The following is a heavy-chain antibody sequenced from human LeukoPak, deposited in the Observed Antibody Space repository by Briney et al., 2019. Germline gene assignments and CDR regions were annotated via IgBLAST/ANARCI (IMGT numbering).Heavy chain of an antibody. D-gene: IGHD4-17*01. CDR2: IWYDGSNN. V-gene: IGHV3-33*06. Sequence: QPGRSLRLSCAASGFTFSSYGMHWVRQAPGKGLEWVAVIWYDGSNNYYADSVKGRFTISRDNSKNTLYLQMNSLRAEDTAVYYCAKGDDYGDYGGPFDYWGQGTLVTVSS. CDR3: AKGDDYGDYGGPFDY. CDR1: GFTFSSYG. J-gene: IGHJ4*02.